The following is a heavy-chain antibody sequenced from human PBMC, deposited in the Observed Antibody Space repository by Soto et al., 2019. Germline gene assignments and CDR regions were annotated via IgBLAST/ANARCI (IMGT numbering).Heavy chain of an antibody. J-gene: IGHJ5*02. V-gene: IGHV3-21*04. D-gene: IGHD1-20*01. CDR1: GFTFTRYS. CDR3: ARHNPPRISLDVNRVNWLDP. Sequence: PGGSLRLSCAASGFTFTRYSMNWVRQAPGKGLEWVSSISSTTNYIYYGDSMKGRFTISRDNAKNSLYLEMNSLKASDTAVYYCARHNPPRISLDVNRVNWLDPWGQGTLVTVSS. CDR2: ISSTTNYI.